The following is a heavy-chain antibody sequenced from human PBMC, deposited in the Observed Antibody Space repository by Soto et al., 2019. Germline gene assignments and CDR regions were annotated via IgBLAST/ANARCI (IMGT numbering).Heavy chain of an antibody. D-gene: IGHD4-17*01. CDR2: ISAGGGNT. CDR1: GFTFSSYA. Sequence: ESGGGLVQPGGSLRLSCAASGFTFSSYAMSWVRQAPGKGLEWVSTISAGGGNTYYADSVKGRFTISRDNSKNTLYLQMNSLRAEDTAVYYCAKRGLREIKDDYWGQGTLVTVSS. J-gene: IGHJ4*02. CDR3: AKRGLREIKDDY. V-gene: IGHV3-23*01.